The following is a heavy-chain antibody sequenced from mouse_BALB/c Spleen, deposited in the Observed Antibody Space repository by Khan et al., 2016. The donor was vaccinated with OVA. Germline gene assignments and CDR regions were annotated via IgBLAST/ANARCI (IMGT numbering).Heavy chain of an antibody. CDR2: INPSNGYT. V-gene: IGHV1-4*01. J-gene: IGHJ3*01. Sequence: VQLQQSGAELARPGTSMKMSCKASGYTFTSYTIHWIKQRPGQGLEWIGYINPSNGYTNYNQKFKDKATLTADKSSTTAYMHLSSLTSDDSAVYNCVRGGAYDRNDCWFAYWGQGTLVTVSA. CDR1: GYTFTSYT. D-gene: IGHD2-14*01. CDR3: VRGGAYDRNDCWFAY.